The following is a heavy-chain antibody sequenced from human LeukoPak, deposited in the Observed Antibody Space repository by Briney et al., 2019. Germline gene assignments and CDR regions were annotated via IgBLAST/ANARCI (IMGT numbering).Heavy chain of an antibody. D-gene: IGHD3-22*01. Sequence: ASVKVSCKASGYTFTSYYMHWVRQAPGQGLEWMGIINPSGGSTSYAQKFQGRVTMTRDTSTSTVYMELSSLRSEDTAVYYCASGYYDSSGYYYGYYFDYWGQGTLVTVSS. CDR2: INPSGGST. J-gene: IGHJ4*02. V-gene: IGHV1-46*01. CDR3: ASGYYDSSGYYYGYYFDY. CDR1: GYTFTSYY.